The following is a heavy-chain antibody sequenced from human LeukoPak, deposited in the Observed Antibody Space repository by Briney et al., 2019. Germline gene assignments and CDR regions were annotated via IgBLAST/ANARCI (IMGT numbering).Heavy chain of an antibody. Sequence: ASVKVSCKASGYTFTSCAMHWVRQAPGQRLEWMGWINAGNGNTKYSQKFQGRVIITRDTSASTAYMELSSLRSEDTAVYYCATGVWYGNFDYWGQGTLVTVSS. J-gene: IGHJ4*02. V-gene: IGHV1-3*01. CDR2: INAGNGNT. D-gene: IGHD6-13*01. CDR1: GYTFTSCA. CDR3: ATGVWYGNFDY.